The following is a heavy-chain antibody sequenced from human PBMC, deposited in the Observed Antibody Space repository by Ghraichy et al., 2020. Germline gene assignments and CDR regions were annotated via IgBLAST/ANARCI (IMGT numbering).Heavy chain of an antibody. CDR1: GFTFSSYT. V-gene: IGHV3-23*01. Sequence: GGSLRLSCAASGFTFSSYTMSWVRQAPGKGLEWVSGISESGGSTYYADSVRGRFTISRDNSKNKLYLQINSLRAEDTAVYYCATGRSGSYFGGQGTLVTVSS. CDR2: ISESGGST. J-gene: IGHJ4*02. CDR3: ATGRSGSYF. D-gene: IGHD1-26*01.